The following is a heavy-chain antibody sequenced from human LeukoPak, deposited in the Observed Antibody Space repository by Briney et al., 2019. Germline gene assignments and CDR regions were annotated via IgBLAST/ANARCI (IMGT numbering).Heavy chain of an antibody. D-gene: IGHD3-9*01. CDR2: IRYDGSNK. V-gene: IGHV3-30*02. CDR1: GFTFSSYG. J-gene: IGHJ4*02. Sequence: PGGSLRLSCAASGFTFSSYGMHWVRQAPGKGLEWVAFIRYDGSNKYYADSVKGRFTISRDNSKNTLYLQMNSLGAEDTAVYYCAKELRYFDWLSPFDYWGQGTLVTVSS. CDR3: AKELRYFDWLSPFDY.